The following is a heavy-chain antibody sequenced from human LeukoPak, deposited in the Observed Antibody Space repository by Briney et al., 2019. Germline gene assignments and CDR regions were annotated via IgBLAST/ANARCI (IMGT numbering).Heavy chain of an antibody. Sequence: GGSLRLSCAVSGFTVSSNYMTWVRQAPGKGLEWVSVIYSGGTTYYADSVKGRFTISRDNAKNSLYLQMNSLRAEDTAVYYCASFGYCSSTSCYHGYYYYMDVWGKGTTVTVSS. D-gene: IGHD2-2*03. J-gene: IGHJ6*03. CDR1: GFTVSSNY. CDR2: IYSGGTT. V-gene: IGHV3-53*01. CDR3: ASFGYCSSTSCYHGYYYYMDV.